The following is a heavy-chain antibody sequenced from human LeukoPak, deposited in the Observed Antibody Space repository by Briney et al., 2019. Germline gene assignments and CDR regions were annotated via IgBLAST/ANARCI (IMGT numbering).Heavy chain of an antibody. J-gene: IGHJ4*02. V-gene: IGHV4-59*01. CDR2: IYYSGST. CDR3: ATRAMVRGAHFDY. CDR1: GGSISSYY. D-gene: IGHD3-10*01. Sequence: SETLSLTCTVSGGSISSYYWSWIRQPPGKGLEWIGYIYYSGSTNYNPSLKSRVTISVDTSKNQFSLKLSSVTAADTAVYYCATRAMVRGAHFDYWGQGTLVTVSS.